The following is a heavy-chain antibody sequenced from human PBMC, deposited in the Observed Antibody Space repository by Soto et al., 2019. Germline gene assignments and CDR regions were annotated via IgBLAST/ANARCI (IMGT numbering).Heavy chain of an antibody. V-gene: IGHV3-30*03. CDR1: GFTFSNYA. D-gene: IGHD1-26*01. Sequence: QVQLVESGGGVVQPGRSLRLSCAASGFTFSNYAMHWVRQAPGKGLEWVAVISYDGSNKYYADSVKGRLTISRDNSKNPHYLQMNSLRVEDTAVYYCALLGAATPWGFDNWGQGTLVTVSS. J-gene: IGHJ4*02. CDR3: ALLGAATPWGFDN. CDR2: ISYDGSNK.